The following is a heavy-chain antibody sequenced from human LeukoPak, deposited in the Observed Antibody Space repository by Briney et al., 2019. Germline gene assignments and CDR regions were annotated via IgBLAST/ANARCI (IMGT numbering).Heavy chain of an antibody. D-gene: IGHD6-19*01. Sequence: ASVKVSCKASGYTFTGYYMHWVRQAPGQGLEWMGWINPNSGGTNYAQKFQGRVTMTRDTSISTAYMELSRLRSDDTAVYYCARDMRGGSSGWYYYYGMDVWGQGITVTVSS. CDR1: GYTFTGYY. CDR2: INPNSGGT. J-gene: IGHJ6*02. V-gene: IGHV1-2*02. CDR3: ARDMRGGSSGWYYYYGMDV.